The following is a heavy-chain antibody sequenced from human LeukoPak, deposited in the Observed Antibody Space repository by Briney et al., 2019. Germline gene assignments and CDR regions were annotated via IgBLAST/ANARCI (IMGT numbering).Heavy chain of an antibody. CDR1: GYTFTNFG. J-gene: IGHJ4*02. Sequence: GASVKVSCKASGYTFTNFGISWVRQAPGQGLEWMGWISGYNGNTNDAQKFQGRVTMTTNTSTSTAYMELRSLRSDDTAVYYCARDDSGSYNPFDYWGQGTLVPVSS. CDR2: ISGYNGNT. CDR3: ARDDSGSYNPFDY. D-gene: IGHD3-10*01. V-gene: IGHV1-18*01.